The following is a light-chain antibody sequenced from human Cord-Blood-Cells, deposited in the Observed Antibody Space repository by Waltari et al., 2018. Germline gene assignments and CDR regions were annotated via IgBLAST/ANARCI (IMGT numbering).Light chain of an antibody. Sequence: QSALTQPASVSGSPGQSITIYCTGTSSDVGSYNLLSWYQQHPGKAPKLMIYEGSKRPSGVSNRFSGSKSGNTASLTISGLQAEDEADYYCCSYAGSSTYVFGTGTKVTVL. CDR2: EGS. V-gene: IGLV2-23*01. J-gene: IGLJ1*01. CDR1: SSDVGSYNL. CDR3: CSYAGSSTYV.